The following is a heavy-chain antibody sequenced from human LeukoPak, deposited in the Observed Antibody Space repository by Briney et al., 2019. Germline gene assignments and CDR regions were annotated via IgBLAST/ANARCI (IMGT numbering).Heavy chain of an antibody. Sequence: GGSLRLSCAASGFTFSNYNMNWVRQAPGKGLEWVSSISSSSNYIYYVDSVKGRFTISRDNAKNSLYLQMNSLRAEDTAVYYCARAPAYCGGDCYSGYWGQGTLVTVSS. D-gene: IGHD2-21*02. CDR1: GFTFSNYN. CDR2: ISSSSNYI. CDR3: ARAPAYCGGDCYSGY. V-gene: IGHV3-21*01. J-gene: IGHJ4*02.